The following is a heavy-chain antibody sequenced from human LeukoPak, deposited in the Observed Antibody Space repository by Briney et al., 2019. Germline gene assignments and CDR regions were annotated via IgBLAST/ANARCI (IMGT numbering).Heavy chain of an antibody. J-gene: IGHJ4*02. D-gene: IGHD3-9*01. CDR3: ARDPLRYLRVGHYDY. V-gene: IGHV3-21*01. CDR2: IDYDSSHI. Sequence: GGSLRLSCAASGFTFSNSAMNWVRQAPGKGLEWVSSIDYDSSHIYYAASVRGRFTISRDNARNSVYLQMNSLRVEDTAVYYCARDPLRYLRVGHYDYWGQGTLVAVSS. CDR1: GFTFSNSA.